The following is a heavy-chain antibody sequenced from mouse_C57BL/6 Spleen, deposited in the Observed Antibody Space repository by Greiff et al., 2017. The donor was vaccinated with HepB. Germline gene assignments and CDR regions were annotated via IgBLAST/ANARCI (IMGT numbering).Heavy chain of an antibody. CDR1: GFTFSSYG. V-gene: IGHV5-6*01. Sequence: EVHLVESGGDLVKPGGSLKLSCAASGFTFSSYGMSWVRQTPDKRLEWVATISSGGSYTYYPDSVKGRFTSSRDNAKNTLYLQMSSLKSEDTAMFYCASQAYGSSYFDYWGQGTTLTVSS. CDR3: ASQAYGSSYFDY. D-gene: IGHD1-1*01. CDR2: ISSGGSYT. J-gene: IGHJ2*01.